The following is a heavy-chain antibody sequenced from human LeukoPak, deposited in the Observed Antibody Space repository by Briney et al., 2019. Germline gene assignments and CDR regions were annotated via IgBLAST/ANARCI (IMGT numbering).Heavy chain of an antibody. Sequence: GGSLRLSCTLSGLTFSDYYMNCTRQAPGEGLKWLSYINRNGRSTNHADSVKGRFTISRDNAKNSLYLQMNSLRDEDTAVYYCVSGSSGSRFDFWGQGTLVTVSS. V-gene: IGHV3-11*06. J-gene: IGHJ4*02. CDR3: VSGSSGSRFDF. D-gene: IGHD1-26*01. CDR2: INRNGRST. CDR1: GLTFSDYY.